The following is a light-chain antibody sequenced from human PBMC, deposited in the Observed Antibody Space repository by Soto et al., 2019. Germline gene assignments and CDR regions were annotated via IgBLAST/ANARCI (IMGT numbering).Light chain of an antibody. J-gene: IGKJ4*01. CDR1: QSVSSY. Sequence: EIVLTQSPATLSLSPGERAALSCRASQSVSSYLAWNHRKPAQAPRLLIYVASKRATGIPARSSGSGSGTDFTLTISSLEPEDFALYFCQQRSNWPSTFGGGTKVEI. V-gene: IGKV3-11*01. CDR3: QQRSNWPST. CDR2: VAS.